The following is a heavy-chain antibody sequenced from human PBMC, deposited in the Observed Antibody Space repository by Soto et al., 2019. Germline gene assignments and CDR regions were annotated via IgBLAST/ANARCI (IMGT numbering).Heavy chain of an antibody. J-gene: IGHJ3*02. D-gene: IGHD3-22*01. CDR2: INWNGGST. CDR1: GFTFDDYG. Sequence: AGGSLRLSCAASGFTFDDYGMSWVRQAPGKGLEWVSGINWNGGSTGYADSVKGRFTISRDNAKNSLYLQMNSLRAEDTALYYCARGGHSSGYRDAFDIWGQGTMVTVSS. CDR3: ARGGHSSGYRDAFDI. V-gene: IGHV3-20*04.